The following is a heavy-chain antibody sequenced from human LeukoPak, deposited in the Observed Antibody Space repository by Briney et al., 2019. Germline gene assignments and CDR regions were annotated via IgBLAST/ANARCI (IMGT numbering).Heavy chain of an antibody. CDR1: GYTFTTYY. CDR2: INPNGGGT. D-gene: IGHD1-20*01. CDR3: ARDMTGKRGYFDY. V-gene: IGHV1-46*01. J-gene: IGHJ4*02. Sequence: ASLKVSCKASGYTFTTYYMHWVRQAPGQGLEWMGLINPNGGGTGYAQKFQGRVTMTRDTSTSTIYMELSSLKSEDTAVYYCARDMTGKRGYFDYWGQGTLVTVSS.